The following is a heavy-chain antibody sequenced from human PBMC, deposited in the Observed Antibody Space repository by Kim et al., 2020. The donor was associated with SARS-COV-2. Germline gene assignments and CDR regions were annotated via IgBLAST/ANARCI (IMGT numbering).Heavy chain of an antibody. CDR3: ARDENIDPFGEGNLDY. J-gene: IGHJ4*02. Sequence: KLQGRVTMTTDTSTSTAYMELRSLRSDDTAVYYCARDENIDPFGEGNLDYWGQGTLVTVSS. V-gene: IGHV1-18*01. D-gene: IGHD3-10*01.